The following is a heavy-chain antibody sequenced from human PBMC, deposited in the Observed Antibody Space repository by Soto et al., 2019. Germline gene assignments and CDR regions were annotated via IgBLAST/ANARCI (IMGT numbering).Heavy chain of an antibody. CDR2: ISAYNGNT. CDR1: GDTFTNSA. CDR3: AREGSRSGRPRPHTYIDY. J-gene: IGHJ4*02. Sequence: AASVKVSCKASGDTFTNSAFIWVRQAPGQGLEWMGWISAYNGNTDYEQKFQGRVTMTTDTSTSTAHMELRSLRSDDTAVYYCAREGSRSGRPRPHTYIDYWGQGTLVTAPQ. D-gene: IGHD6-13*01. V-gene: IGHV1-18*01.